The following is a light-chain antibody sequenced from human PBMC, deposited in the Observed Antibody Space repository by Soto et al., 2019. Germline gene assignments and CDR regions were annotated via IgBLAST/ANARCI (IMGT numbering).Light chain of an antibody. Sequence: QSVLTQPASVSGSPGQSITFSCTGTSSDVGAYNYVSWYQQHPGQAPKLLIYEVSNRPSGVSNRFSGSRSGNTASLTISGLQAEDEAHYYCTSDTLSSTLVFGGGTKLTVL. CDR3: TSDTLSSTLV. J-gene: IGLJ2*01. V-gene: IGLV2-14*01. CDR1: SSDVGAYNY. CDR2: EVS.